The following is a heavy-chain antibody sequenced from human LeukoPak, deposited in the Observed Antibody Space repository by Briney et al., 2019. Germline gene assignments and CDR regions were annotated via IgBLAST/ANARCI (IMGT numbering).Heavy chain of an antibody. CDR1: GFTFTTYG. J-gene: IGHJ4*02. CDR3: ARGPCSSTSCSTLGFDY. V-gene: IGHV3-33*01. CDR2: IWYDGTKE. D-gene: IGHD2-2*01. Sequence: GGLILSCAASGFTFTTYGMHWGRQAPGKGLEWVAVIWYDGTKENYGDSVKGRFTISRDNSKNTLYLQMNSLRAEDTAMYYCARGPCSSTSCSTLGFDYWGQGTLVTVSS.